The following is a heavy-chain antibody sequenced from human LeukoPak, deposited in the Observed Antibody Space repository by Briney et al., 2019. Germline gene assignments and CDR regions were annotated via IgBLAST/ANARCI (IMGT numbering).Heavy chain of an antibody. CDR3: ATARILSTGLRY. D-gene: IGHD1-14*01. V-gene: IGHV3-23*01. CDR1: GFIFSGND. J-gene: IGHJ4*02. CDR2: ITSSGGGT. Sequence: HPGGSLRLSCAASGFIFSGNDMTWVRQAPGKGLEWVSGITSSGGGTFYGDSVEGRFTISRDNSQNALYLQMNNPGAGDTATYFCATARILSTGLRYWGQGALVTVSS.